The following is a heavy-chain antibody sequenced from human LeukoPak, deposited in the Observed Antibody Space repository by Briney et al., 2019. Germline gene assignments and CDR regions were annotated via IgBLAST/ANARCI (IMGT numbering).Heavy chain of an antibody. CDR1: GYTFTSYG. CDR3: ARVLMGPDSNYLHFDY. J-gene: IGHJ4*02. CDR2: IIPIFGTA. V-gene: IGHV1-69*13. Sequence: SVKVSCKASGYTFTSYGISWVRQAPGQGLEWMGGIIPIFGTANYAQKFQGRVTITADESTSTAYMELSSLRSEDTAVYYCARVLMGPDSNYLHFDYWGQGTLVTVSS. D-gene: IGHD4-11*01.